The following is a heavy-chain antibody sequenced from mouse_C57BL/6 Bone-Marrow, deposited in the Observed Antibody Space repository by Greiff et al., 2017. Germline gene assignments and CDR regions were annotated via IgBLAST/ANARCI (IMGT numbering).Heavy chain of an antibody. CDR2: IYPGSGST. Sequence: VKLQQPGAELVKPGASVKMSCKASGYTFTSYWITWVKQRPGQGLEWIGDIYPGSGSTNYNEKFKSKATLTVDTSSSTAYMQLSSLTSEDSAVYYCARESIYYGNYVGFAYWGQGTLVTVSA. J-gene: IGHJ3*01. CDR1: GYTFTSYW. CDR3: ARESIYYGNYVGFAY. D-gene: IGHD2-1*01. V-gene: IGHV1-55*01.